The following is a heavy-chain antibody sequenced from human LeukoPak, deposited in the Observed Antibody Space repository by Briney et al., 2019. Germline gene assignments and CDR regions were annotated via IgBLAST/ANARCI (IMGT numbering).Heavy chain of an antibody. V-gene: IGHV3-20*04. CDR1: GFTFDDYG. J-gene: IGHJ4*02. Sequence: GGSLRLSCAASGFTFDDYGMSWVRHAPGKGLEWVSGINWNGGSTGYADSVKGRFTISRDNAKNSLYLQMNSLRAEDTALYYCAGSNIVAKNGDYWGQGTLVTVSS. CDR2: INWNGGST. CDR3: AGSNIVAKNGDY. D-gene: IGHD5-12*01.